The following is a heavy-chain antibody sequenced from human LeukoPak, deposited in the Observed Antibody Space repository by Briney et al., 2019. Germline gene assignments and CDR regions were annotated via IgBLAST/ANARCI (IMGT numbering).Heavy chain of an antibody. CDR3: AREHYGSGSYYKI. CDR2: IYYSGST. CDR1: GGSISSYY. J-gene: IGHJ4*02. Sequence: PSETLSLTCTVSGGSISSYYWSWIRQPPGKGLEWIGYIYYSGSTNYNPSLKSRVTISVDTSKNQFSLKLSSVTAADTAVYYCAREHYGSGSYYKIWGQGTLVTVSS. V-gene: IGHV4-59*01. D-gene: IGHD3-10*01.